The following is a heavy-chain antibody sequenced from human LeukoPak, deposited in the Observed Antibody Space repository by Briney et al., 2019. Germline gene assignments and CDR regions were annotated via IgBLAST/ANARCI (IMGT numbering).Heavy chain of an antibody. D-gene: IGHD3-3*02. CDR3: AREDSIPVVAFDI. J-gene: IGHJ3*02. V-gene: IGHV3-7*01. CDR2: IGEDGSEK. CDR1: GFTFSSYW. Sequence: GGSLRLSCAASGFTFSSYWMTWVRQAPGKGLEWVANIGEDGSEKYYVDSVKGRFTISRDNAKNSLYLQVNSLRAEDTVVYYCAREDSIPVVAFDIWGQGTMVTVSS.